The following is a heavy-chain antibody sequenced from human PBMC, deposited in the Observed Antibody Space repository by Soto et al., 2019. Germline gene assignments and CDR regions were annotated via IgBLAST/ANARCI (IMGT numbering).Heavy chain of an antibody. J-gene: IGHJ4*02. D-gene: IGHD4-4*01. Sequence: GGSLRLSCAASGFPLSSYVMSWVRQAPGKGLEWVSEISGSGGNTYYADSVKGRFTISRDNSENTLNLQMNSLRAEDAAVYYCAKGRGPSNYNFDYWGQGTLVTVSS. V-gene: IGHV3-23*01. CDR1: GFPLSSYV. CDR3: AKGRGPSNYNFDY. CDR2: ISGSGGNT.